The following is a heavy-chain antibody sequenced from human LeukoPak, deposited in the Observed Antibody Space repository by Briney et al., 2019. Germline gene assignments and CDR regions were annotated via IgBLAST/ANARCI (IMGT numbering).Heavy chain of an antibody. CDR1: GYTFTGYY. Sequence: ASVKVSCKASGYTFTGYYMHWVRQAPGQGLEWMGWINPNSGGTNYAQKFQGRVTMTRDTSISTAYMELSRLRSDDTAVYYCARGDPYSSSWYAYWGQGTLVTVSS. CDR3: ARGDPYSSSWYAY. CDR2: INPNSGGT. D-gene: IGHD6-13*01. V-gene: IGHV1-2*02. J-gene: IGHJ4*02.